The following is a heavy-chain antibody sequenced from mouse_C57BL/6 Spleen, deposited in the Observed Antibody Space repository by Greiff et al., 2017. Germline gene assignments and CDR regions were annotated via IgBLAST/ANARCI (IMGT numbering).Heavy chain of an antibody. D-gene: IGHD2-4*01. CDR1: GYSITSGYY. CDR2: ISYDDSN. J-gene: IGHJ2*01. V-gene: IGHV3-6*01. CDR3: ATTMTRGYYFDY. Sequence: ETGPGLVKPPQSLSLTCSVTGYSITSGYYWNWFRQFPGNKLEWMGYISYDDSNNYNPSLKNRISGTRDTSKNQFFLKLTSVTTEDTATYYCATTMTRGYYFDYWGQGTTLTVSS.